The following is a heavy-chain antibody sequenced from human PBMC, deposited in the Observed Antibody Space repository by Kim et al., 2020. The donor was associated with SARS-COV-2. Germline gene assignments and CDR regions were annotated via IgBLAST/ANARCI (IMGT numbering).Heavy chain of an antibody. V-gene: IGHV3-64D*06. CDR2: ISSNGGST. CDR1: GFTFSSYA. Sequence: GGSLRLSCSASGFTFSSYAMHWVRQAPGKGLEYVSAISSNGGSTYYADSVKGRFTISRDNAKNTLYLQMSSLRAEDTAVYYCVKDLVVVPAVPFFDYWGQGTLVTVSS. J-gene: IGHJ4*02. D-gene: IGHD2-2*01. CDR3: VKDLVVVPAVPFFDY.